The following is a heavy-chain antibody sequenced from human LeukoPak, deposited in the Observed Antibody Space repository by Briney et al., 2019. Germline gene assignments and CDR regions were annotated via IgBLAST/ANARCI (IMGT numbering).Heavy chain of an antibody. V-gene: IGHV1-2*06. CDR2: INPNSGGT. Sequence: ASVKVSCKASGYTFTGYYMHWVRQAPGQGLEWMGRINPNSGGTSYAQKFQGRVTMTRDTSISTAYMELSRLRSDDTAVYYCARDLSPTMIVATARLQHWGQGTLATVSS. CDR1: GYTFTGYY. J-gene: IGHJ1*01. CDR3: ARDLSPTMIVATARLQH. D-gene: IGHD3-22*01.